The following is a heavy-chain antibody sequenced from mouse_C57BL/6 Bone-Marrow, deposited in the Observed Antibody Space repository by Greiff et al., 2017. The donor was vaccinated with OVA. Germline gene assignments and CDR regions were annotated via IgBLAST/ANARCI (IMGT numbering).Heavy chain of an antibody. V-gene: IGHV6-6*01. J-gene: IGHJ3*01. CDR3: TRGHYYGSSPAWFAY. D-gene: IGHD1-1*01. Sequence: EVKVEESGGGLVQPGGSMKLSCAASGFTFSDAWMDWVRQSPEKGLEWVAEIRNKANNHATYYAESVKGRFTISRDDSKSSVYLQMNSLRAEDTGIYDCTRGHYYGSSPAWFAYWGQGTLVTVSA. CDR2: IRNKANNHAT. CDR1: GFTFSDAW.